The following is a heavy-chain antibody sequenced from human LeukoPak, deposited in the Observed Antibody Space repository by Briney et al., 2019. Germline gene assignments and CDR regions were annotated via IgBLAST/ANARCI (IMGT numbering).Heavy chain of an antibody. CDR2: IYYSGST. J-gene: IGHJ4*02. Sequence: KPSETLSLTCTVSGGSISSSSYYWGWIRQPPGKGLEWIGSIYYSGSTYYNPSLKSRVTISVDTSKNQFSLKLSSVTAADTAVYYCAGLLSEVGAPDYWGQGTLVTVSS. CDR3: AGLLSEVGAPDY. V-gene: IGHV4-39*01. CDR1: GGSISSSSYY. D-gene: IGHD1-26*01.